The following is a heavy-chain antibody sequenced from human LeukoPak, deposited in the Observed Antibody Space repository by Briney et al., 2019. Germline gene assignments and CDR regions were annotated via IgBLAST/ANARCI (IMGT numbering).Heavy chain of an antibody. Sequence: GGSLRLSCAASGFTFSSYAVSWVRQAPGKGLEWVSAISGSGGSTYYADSVKGRFTISRDNSKNTLYLQMNSLRAEDTAVYYCAKDHTPYDFWSGYWSWGQGTLVTVSS. CDR1: GFTFSSYA. D-gene: IGHD3-3*01. V-gene: IGHV3-23*01. J-gene: IGHJ4*02. CDR3: AKDHTPYDFWSGYWS. CDR2: ISGSGGST.